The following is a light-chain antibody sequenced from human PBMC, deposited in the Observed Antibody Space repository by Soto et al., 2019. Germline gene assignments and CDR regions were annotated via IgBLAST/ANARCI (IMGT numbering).Light chain of an antibody. CDR1: YSTSSTV. CDR3: QQYGSS. V-gene: IGKV3-20*01. Sequence: SVLTQSPGTLSLSPGERATLSCRARYSTSSTVLAWYQQKPGQAPRLLIYGASSRATGIPARFSGSGSGTDFSLTISRLEPEDSAVYYCQQYGSSFGGGTKVEIK. J-gene: IGKJ4*02. CDR2: GAS.